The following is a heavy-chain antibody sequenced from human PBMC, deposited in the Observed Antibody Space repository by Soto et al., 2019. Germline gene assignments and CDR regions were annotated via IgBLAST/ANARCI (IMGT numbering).Heavy chain of an antibody. CDR1: GFTFSSYA. CDR3: AKPPPAILWFGVVRDDGSYYYYGMDV. D-gene: IGHD3-10*01. V-gene: IGHV3-23*01. CDR2: ISGSGGST. Sequence: PGGSLRLSCAASGFTFSSYAMSWVRQAPGKGLEWVSAISGSGGSTYYADSVKGRFTISRDNSKNTLYLQMNSLRAEDTAVYYCAKPPPAILWFGVVRDDGSYYYYGMDVWGQGTTVTVSS. J-gene: IGHJ6*02.